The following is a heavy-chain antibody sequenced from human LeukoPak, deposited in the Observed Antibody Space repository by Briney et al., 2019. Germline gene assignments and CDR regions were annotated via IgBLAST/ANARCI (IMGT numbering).Heavy chain of an antibody. CDR1: GGTFSSYA. CDR3: ARDHAYCGGDCSTYYFDY. V-gene: IGHV1-69*17. J-gene: IGHJ4*02. Sequence: SSVKVSCKASGGTFSSYAISWVRQAPGQGLEWMGGIIPIFGIANYAQKIQGRVTITADKSTSTAYMELSSLRSEDTAVYYCARDHAYCGGDCSTYYFDYWGQGTLVTVSS. CDR2: IIPIFGIA. D-gene: IGHD2-21*01.